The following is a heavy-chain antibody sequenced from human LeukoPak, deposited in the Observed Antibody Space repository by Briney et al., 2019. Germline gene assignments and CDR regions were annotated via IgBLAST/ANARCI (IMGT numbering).Heavy chain of an antibody. CDR3: AKMPVSYSSGWSNFDY. CDR1: GFTFSSYA. V-gene: IGHV3-23*01. Sequence: GGSLRLSCAASGFTFSSYAMSWVRQAPGKGLEWVSGISGSAASTYYADSVKGRFTISRDNSKDTLYLQMNSLRAEDTAVYFCAKMPVSYSSGWSNFDYWGQGTLVTVSS. CDR2: ISGSAAST. J-gene: IGHJ4*02. D-gene: IGHD6-19*01.